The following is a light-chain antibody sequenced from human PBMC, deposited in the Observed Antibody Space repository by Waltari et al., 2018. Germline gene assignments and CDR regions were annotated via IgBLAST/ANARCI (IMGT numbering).Light chain of an antibody. CDR1: ESISSW. CDR3: QQYNSYSPYT. V-gene: IGKV1-5*03. CDR2: KAS. Sequence: DIQMTQSPSTLSASVGARVTITCRASESISSWLAWYQQKPGKAPNLLIYKASTLESGVPSRFSGSGSGTEFTLTISSLQPDDFATYYCQQYNSYSPYTFGQGTKLEIK. J-gene: IGKJ2*01.